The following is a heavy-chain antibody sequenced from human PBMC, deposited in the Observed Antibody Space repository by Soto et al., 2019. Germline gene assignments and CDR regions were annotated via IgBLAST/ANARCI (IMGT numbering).Heavy chain of an antibody. CDR3: ARECGRSYYYGMDV. V-gene: IGHV3-30-3*01. CDR2: LIDDGYFQ. J-gene: IGHJ6*02. CDR1: GFIFSDYA. Sequence: QVQLVDSGGGVVQPERSLRLSCRASGFIFSDYAIHWVRQAPGRGLEWVAVLIDDGYFQYYADSVKGRFTISSDKSNNPVYLHMSSLRVDDTAVYYFARECGRSYYYGMDVWGQGTTVIVSS. D-gene: IGHD3-10*01.